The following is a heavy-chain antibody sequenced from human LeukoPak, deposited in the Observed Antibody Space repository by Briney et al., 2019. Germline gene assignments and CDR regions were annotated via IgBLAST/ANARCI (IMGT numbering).Heavy chain of an antibody. CDR3: ASKLGDRAGKNAFDI. V-gene: IGHV1-2*02. CDR1: GYTFSDYF. CDR2: INPYSGLT. D-gene: IGHD1-26*01. Sequence: ASVRVSCKSSGYTFSDYFIHWVRQAPGQGPEWLGWINPYSGLTTYGQQFRGRVTLTRDTSISTAYMDLSSLRSDDTAVYYCASKLGDRAGKNAFDIWGQGTMVTVSS. J-gene: IGHJ3*02.